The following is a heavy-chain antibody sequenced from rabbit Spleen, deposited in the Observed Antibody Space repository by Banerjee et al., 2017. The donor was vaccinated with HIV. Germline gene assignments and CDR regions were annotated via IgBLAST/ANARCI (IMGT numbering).Heavy chain of an antibody. CDR3: ARVSETSGWGEDL. J-gene: IGHJ4*01. Sequence: QEQLVESGGGLVQPEGSLTLTCTASGFSFSSGYDIVWVRQAPGKGPEWIGFIYSTIHYTYYANWAKGRFTISKTSSTTVTLQMTSLTVADTASYFCARVSETSGWGEDLWGPGTLVTVS. V-gene: IGHV1S45*01. CDR1: GFSFSSGYD. D-gene: IGHD4-1*01. CDR2: IYSTIHYT.